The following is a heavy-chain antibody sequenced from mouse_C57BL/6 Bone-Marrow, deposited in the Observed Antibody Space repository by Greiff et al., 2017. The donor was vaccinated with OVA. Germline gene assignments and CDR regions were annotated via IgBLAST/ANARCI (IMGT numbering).Heavy chain of an antibody. CDR1: GFTFSDYG. CDR2: ISSGSSTI. Sequence: DVMLVESGGGLVKPGGSLKLSCAASGFTFSDYGMHWVRQAPEKGLEWVAYISSGSSTISYADTVKGRFTISRDNAKNTLFLQMTSLRSEDTAMYYCARTHYFDVWGTGTTVTVSS. V-gene: IGHV5-17*01. CDR3: ARTHYFDV. J-gene: IGHJ1*03.